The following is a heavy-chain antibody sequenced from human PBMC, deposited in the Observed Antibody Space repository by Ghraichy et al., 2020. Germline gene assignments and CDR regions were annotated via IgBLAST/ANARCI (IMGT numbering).Heavy chain of an antibody. Sequence: GGSLRLSCAASGFTFSSYAMHWVRQAPGKGLEWVAVISYDGSNKYYADSVKGRFTISRDNSKNTLYLQMNSLRAEDTAVYYCARDDIVVVPAAMTLWGQGTLVTVSS. V-gene: IGHV3-30-3*01. D-gene: IGHD2-2*01. CDR2: ISYDGSNK. J-gene: IGHJ4*02. CDR1: GFTFSSYA. CDR3: ARDDIVVVPAAMTL.